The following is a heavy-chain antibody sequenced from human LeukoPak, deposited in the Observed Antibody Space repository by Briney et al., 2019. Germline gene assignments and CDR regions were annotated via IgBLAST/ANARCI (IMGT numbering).Heavy chain of an antibody. V-gene: IGHV1-8*03. D-gene: IGHD6-19*01. CDR2: MNPYSGNT. CDR3: ARSRTGYISGLIKWLWFDP. CDR1: GYTFTSYD. Sequence: ASVKVSCKASGYTFTSYDINWARQATGQGLEWMGWMNPYSGNTGYAQKFQGRVTITRNTSISTAYMELSSLRSEDTAVYYCARSRTGYISGLIKWLWFDPWGQGTLVTVSS. J-gene: IGHJ5*02.